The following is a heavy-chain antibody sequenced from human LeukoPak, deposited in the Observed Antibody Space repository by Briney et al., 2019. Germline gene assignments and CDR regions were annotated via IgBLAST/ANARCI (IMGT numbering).Heavy chain of an antibody. D-gene: IGHD3-22*01. V-gene: IGHV4-59*01. J-gene: IGHJ4*02. CDR3: ARAGYYYDSSGYYPPDY. Sequence: PSETLSLTCTVSGGSISSYYWSWIRQPPGKGLEWIGYIYYSGSTNYNPSLKSRVTISVDTSKNQFSLKLSSVTAADTAVYYCARAGYYYDSSGYYPPDYWGQGTLVTVSS. CDR2: IYYSGST. CDR1: GGSISSYY.